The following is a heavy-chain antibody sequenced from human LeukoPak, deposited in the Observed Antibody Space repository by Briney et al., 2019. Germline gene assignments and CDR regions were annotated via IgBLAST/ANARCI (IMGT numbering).Heavy chain of an antibody. CDR1: GGSISSSSYY. Sequence: SETLSLTCTVSGGSISSSSYYWGWIRQPSGKGLEWIGSIYYSGSTYYNPSLKSRVTISVDTSKNQFSLKLSSVTAADTAVYYCARGSYYDSTGYYTPDYWGQGTLVTVSS. J-gene: IGHJ4*02. V-gene: IGHV4-39*01. CDR3: ARGSYYDSTGYYTPDY. CDR2: IYYSGST. D-gene: IGHD3-22*01.